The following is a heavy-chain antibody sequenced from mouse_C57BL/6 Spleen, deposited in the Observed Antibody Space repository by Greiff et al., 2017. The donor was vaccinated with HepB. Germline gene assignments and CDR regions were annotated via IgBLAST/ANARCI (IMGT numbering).Heavy chain of an antibody. V-gene: IGHV1-50*01. CDR2: IDPSDSYT. Sequence: QVQLKEPGAELVKPGASVKLSCKASGYTFTSYWMQWVKQRPGQGLEWIGEIDPSDSYTNYNQKFKGKATLTVDTSSSTAYMQLSSLTSEDSAVYYCARRGDYAFAYWGQGTLVTVSA. CDR1: GYTFTSYW. D-gene: IGHD2-4*01. CDR3: ARRGDYAFAY. J-gene: IGHJ3*01.